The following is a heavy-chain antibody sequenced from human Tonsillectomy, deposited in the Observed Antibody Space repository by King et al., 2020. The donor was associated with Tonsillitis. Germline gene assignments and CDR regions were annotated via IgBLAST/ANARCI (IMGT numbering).Heavy chain of an antibody. CDR2: ISWNSGRI. CDR3: AKDIISIVSSYYYYMDV. J-gene: IGHJ6*03. D-gene: IGHD5/OR15-5a*01. Sequence: VQLVESGGGLVQPGRSLRLSCAASGFIFDDFAMHWVRQAPGKGLEWVSGISWNSGRIDYADSVKGQFTISRDNAKNSLFLQMNSLRAEDTALYYCAKDIISIVSSYYYYMDVWGKGTTVTVSS. CDR1: GFIFDDFA. V-gene: IGHV3-9*01.